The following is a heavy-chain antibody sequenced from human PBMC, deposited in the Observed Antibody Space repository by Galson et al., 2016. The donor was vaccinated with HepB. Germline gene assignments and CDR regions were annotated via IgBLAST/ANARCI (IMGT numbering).Heavy chain of an antibody. D-gene: IGHD6-13*01. Sequence: SLRLSCAASGFIFSDYWMSWVRQAPGKGLEWVASIKQDGSEKYYVDSVKGRFTISRDNPKNTLYLQMNSLGAEDTAVYYCARGAPPGTRYFDLWGRGTLVTVSS. J-gene: IGHJ2*01. CDR3: ARGAPPGTRYFDL. CDR2: IKQDGSEK. CDR1: GFIFSDYW. V-gene: IGHV3-7*03.